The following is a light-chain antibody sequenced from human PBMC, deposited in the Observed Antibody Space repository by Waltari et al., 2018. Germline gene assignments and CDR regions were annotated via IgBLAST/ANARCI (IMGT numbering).Light chain of an antibody. J-gene: IGKJ2*01. Sequence: EIVMTQSPATLSVSPGERATLSCRASQSVSSNLAWYQQKPGQAPRILIYGASTRATGIPARFSGSWSGTEFTLTISSLQSEEFAVYYCQQYNNWPPLLRYTFGQGTKLEIK. CDR3: QQYNNWPPLLRYT. CDR2: GAS. V-gene: IGKV3-15*01. CDR1: QSVSSN.